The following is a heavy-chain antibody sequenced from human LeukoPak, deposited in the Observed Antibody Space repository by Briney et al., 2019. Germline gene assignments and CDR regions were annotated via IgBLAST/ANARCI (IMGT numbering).Heavy chain of an antibody. Sequence: ASVKVSCKASGYTFTNYEINWVRQAPGQGLEWMGWMNPSSGNTGYAQKFQGRVTILRNTSSTTVFMELSSLRSDDTAVYYCARDQSYGSGILVSDYWGQGTLVTVSS. CDR3: ARDQSYGSGILVSDY. D-gene: IGHD3-10*01. V-gene: IGHV1-8*03. CDR2: MNPSSGNT. J-gene: IGHJ4*02. CDR1: GYTFTNYE.